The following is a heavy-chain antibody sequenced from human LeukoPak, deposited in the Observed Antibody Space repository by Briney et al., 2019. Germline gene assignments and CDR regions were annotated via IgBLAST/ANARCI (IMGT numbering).Heavy chain of an antibody. Sequence: PGGSLRLSCVASGFTFSDYYMSWLRQTPGKGLEWLSYISSSGSPISYADSVRGRFTVSRDNAKNSLYLQMNSLRAEDTAVYHCARVDQIVAVGIVGHWGQGTLVTVSS. J-gene: IGHJ4*02. D-gene: IGHD1-26*01. CDR2: ISSSGSPI. V-gene: IGHV3-11*01. CDR3: ARVDQIVAVGIVGH. CDR1: GFTFSDYY.